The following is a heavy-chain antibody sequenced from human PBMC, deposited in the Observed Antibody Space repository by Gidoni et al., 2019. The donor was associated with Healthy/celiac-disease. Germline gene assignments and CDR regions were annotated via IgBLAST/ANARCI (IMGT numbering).Heavy chain of an antibody. CDR2: IYHSGST. J-gene: IGHJ6*02. CDR1: GGSISSGGYS. CDR3: ARGADTAMGTGPYYYYGMDV. V-gene: IGHV4-30-2*01. Sequence: QLQLQESGSGLVKPSQTLSLTCAVSGGSISSGGYSWRWIRPPPGKGLEWIGYIYHSGSTYYNPSLKSRVTISVDRSKNQFSLKLSAVTAADTAVYYCARGADTAMGTGPYYYYGMDVWGQGTTVTVSS. D-gene: IGHD5-18*01.